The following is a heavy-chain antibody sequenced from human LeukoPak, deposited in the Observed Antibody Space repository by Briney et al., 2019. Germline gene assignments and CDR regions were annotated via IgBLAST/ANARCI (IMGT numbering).Heavy chain of an antibody. CDR1: GFTFSSYS. CDR3: ARRKGPFDY. V-gene: IGHV3-48*01. CDR2: ISSSSSTI. J-gene: IGHJ4*02. Sequence: GGSLRLSCAASGFTFSSYSMNWVRQAPGKRLEWVSYISSSSSTIYYADSVKGRFTISRDNAKNSLYLQMNSLRAEDTAVYYCARRKGPFDYWGQGTLVTVSS.